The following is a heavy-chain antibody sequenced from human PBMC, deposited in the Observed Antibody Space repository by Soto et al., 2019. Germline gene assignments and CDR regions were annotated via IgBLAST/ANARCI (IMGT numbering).Heavy chain of an antibody. CDR2: ISGSGSTI. CDR3: ASGVEDRVTAAKFAY. V-gene: IGHV3-11*01. J-gene: IGHJ1*01. Sequence: SGGSLILSCAASGFTFSDYYMNWIRQAPGKGLEWVSYISGSGSTIYYADSVKGRFTISRDNAKNSLFLQMNSLRAEDTAVYYCASGVEDRVTAAKFAYRGQGTKVIV. D-gene: IGHD2-2*01. CDR1: GFTFSDYY.